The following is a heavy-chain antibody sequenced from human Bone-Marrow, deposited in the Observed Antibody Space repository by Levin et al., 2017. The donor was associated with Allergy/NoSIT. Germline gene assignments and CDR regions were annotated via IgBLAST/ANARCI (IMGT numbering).Heavy chain of an antibody. CDR2: ISWNSGDV. CDR3: AKSCRWRLTAFDI. J-gene: IGHJ3*02. Sequence: GGSLRLSCVASGFSFVGYAMHWVRQAPGKGLEWVSGISWNSGDVGYVDSVKGRFTISRDNAKHSLYLQMNSLRADDTALYYCAKSCRWRLTAFDIWGQGTMVTVSS. D-gene: IGHD6-25*01. CDR1: GFSFVGYA. V-gene: IGHV3-9*01.